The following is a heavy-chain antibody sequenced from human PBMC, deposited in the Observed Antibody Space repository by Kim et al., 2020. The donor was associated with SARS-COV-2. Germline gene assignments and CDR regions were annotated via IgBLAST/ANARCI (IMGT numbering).Heavy chain of an antibody. J-gene: IGHJ6*02. Sequence: GGSLRLSCAASGFTFSSYSMNWVRQAPGKGLEWVSSISSSSRYIYYADSVKGRFTSSRDNAKNSLSLQMNSLRAEDTAVYYCARVYGSGSYGYGIDVWG. D-gene: IGHD3-10*01. V-gene: IGHV3-21*01. CDR2: ISSSSRYI. CDR3: ARVYGSGSYGYGIDV. CDR1: GFTFSSYS.